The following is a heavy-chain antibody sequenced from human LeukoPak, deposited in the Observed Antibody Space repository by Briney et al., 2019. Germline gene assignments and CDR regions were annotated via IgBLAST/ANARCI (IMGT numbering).Heavy chain of an antibody. CDR1: GFTFSTYT. Sequence: GGSLRLSCAASGFTFSTYTMNWVRQAPGKGLEWVSSISSSSSYIYYAGSVKGRFTISRDNVKNSLYLQVNSLRAEDTAVYFCARTSYENYFDYWGQGTLVTVSS. V-gene: IGHV3-21*01. CDR2: ISSSSSYI. J-gene: IGHJ4*02. D-gene: IGHD3-22*01. CDR3: ARTSYENYFDY.